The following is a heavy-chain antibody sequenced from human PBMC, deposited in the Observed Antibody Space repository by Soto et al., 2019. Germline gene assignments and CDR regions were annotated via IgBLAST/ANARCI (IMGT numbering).Heavy chain of an antibody. CDR1: GLTFSDYG. CDR3: AKDRSRYSSGWHNWFDP. J-gene: IGHJ5*02. V-gene: IGHV3-23*01. Sequence: GGSLRLSCAASGLTFSDYGMSWVRQAPGKGLDWVSSTSGSGDNTFYADSVKGRFTISRDNSKNKLYLQMNSLSPEDTAVYYCAKDRSRYSSGWHNWFDPWGQGTLVTVSS. CDR2: TSGSGDNT. D-gene: IGHD6-19*01.